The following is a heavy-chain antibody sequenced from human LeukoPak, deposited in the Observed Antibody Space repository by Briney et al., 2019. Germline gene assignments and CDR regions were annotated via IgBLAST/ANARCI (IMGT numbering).Heavy chain of an antibody. Sequence: SETLSLTCTVSGGSISSSSYYWGWIRQPPGKGLEWIGNVYYSGSTYYNPSLKSRVTISVDTSKNQFSLKLSSVTAADTAVYYCARAGDTATDFYYYYMDVWGKGTTVTVSS. CDR3: ARAGDTATDFYYYYMDV. CDR1: GGSISSSSYY. J-gene: IGHJ6*03. D-gene: IGHD5-18*01. V-gene: IGHV4-39*07. CDR2: VYYSGST.